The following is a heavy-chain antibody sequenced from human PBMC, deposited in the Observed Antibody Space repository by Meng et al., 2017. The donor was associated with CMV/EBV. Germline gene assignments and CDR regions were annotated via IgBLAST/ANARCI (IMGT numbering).Heavy chain of an antibody. V-gene: IGHV3-15*01. CDR3: TADQVDFYNARDFFEG. D-gene: IGHD5-24*01. J-gene: IGHJ4*02. CDR1: AFSFTDAW. Sequence: GESLKISCAASAFSFTDAWMSWVRQAPVKGLEWVGRIQAKTAGGTTDYAAPVKGRFTVSRDDSKNTLYLQMNSLKTEDTAVYYCTADQVDFYNARDFFEGWGQGTLVTVSS. CDR2: IQAKTAGGTT.